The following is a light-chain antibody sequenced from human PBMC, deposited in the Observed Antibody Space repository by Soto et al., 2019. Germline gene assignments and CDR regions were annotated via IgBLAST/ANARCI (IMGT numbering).Light chain of an antibody. CDR2: DAS. CDR3: QQRVTWPGT. V-gene: IGKV3-11*01. CDR1: QDISNY. Sequence: EIELTQSPATLSLSPGDRATLYCSASQDISNYLAWYQQKPCQAPRLLIYDASTRATGIPARFSGSWSGTDFTLTISGLEPEDFAVYYCQQRVTWPGTFGGGTKVEIK. J-gene: IGKJ4*01.